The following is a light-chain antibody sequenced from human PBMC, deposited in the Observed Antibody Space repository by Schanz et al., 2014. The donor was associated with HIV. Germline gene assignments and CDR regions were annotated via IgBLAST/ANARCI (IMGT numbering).Light chain of an antibody. CDR1: SSDVGSYNL. V-gene: IGLV2-14*02. J-gene: IGLJ3*02. CDR3: SSFTSSNTWV. Sequence: QSVLTQPPSASGSPGQSVTVSCTGTSSDVGSYNLVSWFQQYPGKAPKLIIYDVSNRPSGVSNRFSGSKSANTASLTISGLQAEDEADYHCSSFTSSNTWVFGGGTKVTVL. CDR2: DVS.